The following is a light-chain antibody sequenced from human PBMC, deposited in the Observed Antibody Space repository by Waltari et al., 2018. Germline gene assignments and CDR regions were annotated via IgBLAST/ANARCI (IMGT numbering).Light chain of an antibody. J-gene: IGLJ1*01. Sequence: SYVLTQPPSVSVAPGQTATSPCGGANIGGNSGPWSQQKPGQAPVLVVYNDNDRPSGLPERFSGSNSGNTATLTISRVEVWDEADYYCQLWDIGSDHKVFGSGTKVIVL. V-gene: IGLV3-21*02. CDR1: NIGGNS. CDR2: NDN. CDR3: QLWDIGSDHKV.